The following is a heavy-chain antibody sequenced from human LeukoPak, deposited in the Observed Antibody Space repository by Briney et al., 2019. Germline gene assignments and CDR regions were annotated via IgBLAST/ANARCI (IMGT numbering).Heavy chain of an antibody. D-gene: IGHD3-22*01. CDR3: ASYDSSGDY. V-gene: IGHV3-21*01. J-gene: IGHJ4*02. CDR1: GFTFSTYA. CDR2: ISSTSNYI. Sequence: GGSLRLSCAASGFTFSTYAISWVRQAPGKGLEWVSCISSTSNYIFYADSVKGRFTISRDNAKNSLYLQMNSLRAEDTAVYYCASYDSSGDYWGQGTLVTVSS.